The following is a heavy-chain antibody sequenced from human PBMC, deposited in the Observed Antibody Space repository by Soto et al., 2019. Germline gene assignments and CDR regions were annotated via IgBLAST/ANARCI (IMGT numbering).Heavy chain of an antibody. D-gene: IGHD3-22*01. CDR1: GFTFSSYW. CDR3: ARAYYYNSSGYYKNYFDY. Sequence: HPGGSLGLSCAASGFTFSSYWMHWVRQAPGKGLVWVSRINSDGSSTSYADSVKGRFTISRDNAKNTLYLQMNSLRAEDTAVYYCARAYYYNSSGYYKNYFDYWGQGTLVTVSS. V-gene: IGHV3-74*01. CDR2: INSDGSST. J-gene: IGHJ4*02.